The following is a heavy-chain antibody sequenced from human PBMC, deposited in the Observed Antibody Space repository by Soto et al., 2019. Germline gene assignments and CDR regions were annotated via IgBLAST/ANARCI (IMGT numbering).Heavy chain of an antibody. CDR3: AKDRLLWFGEQSTKDQYYYYGMDV. CDR2: ISYDGSNK. CDR1: GFTFSSYG. J-gene: IGHJ6*01. V-gene: IGHV3-30*18. D-gene: IGHD3-10*01. Sequence: QVQLVESGGGVVQPGRSLRLSCAASGFTFSSYGMHWVRQAPGKGLEWVAVISYDGSNKYYADSVKGRFTISRDNSKNTLYLQMNSLRAEDTAVYYCAKDRLLWFGEQSTKDQYYYYGMDVW.